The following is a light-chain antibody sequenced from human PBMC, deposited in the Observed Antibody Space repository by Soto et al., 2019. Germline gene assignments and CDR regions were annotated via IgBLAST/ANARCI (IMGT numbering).Light chain of an antibody. CDR2: LGS. Sequence: DIVMTQSPLSLPVTPGEPASISCRSSKSLLHSNGYNYLDWYLQKPGQSPQLLIYLGSNRASGVPDRCSGSGSGTDFTLKISRVESEDVGVYYCMQALQTPWTFGQGTNVEIK. CDR3: MQALQTPWT. V-gene: IGKV2-28*01. J-gene: IGKJ1*01. CDR1: KSLLHSNGYNY.